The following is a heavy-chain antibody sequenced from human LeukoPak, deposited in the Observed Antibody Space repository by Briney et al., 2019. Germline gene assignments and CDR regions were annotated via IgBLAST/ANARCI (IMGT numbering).Heavy chain of an antibody. CDR1: GFSFRNYD. J-gene: IGHJ4*02. V-gene: IGHV3-30*18. CDR2: ISYDGSVK. D-gene: IGHD5-18*01. CDR3: AKGRGGDYSYGSYYFDQ. Sequence: GGSLRLSWAASGFSFRNYDMSWVRQAPGKGLEWVAVISYDGSVKYYADSVKGRFTISRDNPKNTLYLQMNSLGAEDTAVYYCAKGRGGDYSYGSYYFDQWGQGTLVTVSS.